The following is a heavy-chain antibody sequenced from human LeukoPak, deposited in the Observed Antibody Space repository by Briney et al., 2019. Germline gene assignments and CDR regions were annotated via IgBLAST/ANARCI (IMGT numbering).Heavy chain of an antibody. CDR3: TRYNNDHFDY. D-gene: IGHD1-14*01. Sequence: PGGSLRLSCAGSGFTFGDYGMHWFRQTPGEGLEWVAVIAYDGSRAFYADSVKGRFTISRDNSKNTKSVQMDDLRAEDTAVYYCTRYNNDHFDYWGQGTLVTVSS. CDR2: IAYDGSRA. CDR1: GFTFGDYG. J-gene: IGHJ4*02. V-gene: IGHV3-33*01.